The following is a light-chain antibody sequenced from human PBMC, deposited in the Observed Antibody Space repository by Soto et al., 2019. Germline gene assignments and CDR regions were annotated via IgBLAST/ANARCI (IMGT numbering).Light chain of an antibody. CDR1: QYINTR. V-gene: IGKV3D-11*01. CDR3: HQRQRWAGR. J-gene: IGKJ5*01. Sequence: VLRQTASTLSAYAKDRVTLACRASQYINTRLAWYQHRPGQAPRFLIYPTSIRAAGIPARFSASGTGTDFTLTISSLQPEDFALYYCHQRQRWAGRFGQGTRLENK. CDR2: PTS.